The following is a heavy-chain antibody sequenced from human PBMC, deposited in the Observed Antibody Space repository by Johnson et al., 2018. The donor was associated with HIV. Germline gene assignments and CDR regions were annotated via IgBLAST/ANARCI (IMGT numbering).Heavy chain of an antibody. CDR2: ISSNGGST. V-gene: IGHV3-64*01. J-gene: IGHJ3*02. CDR3: ARVGRTRAFDI. CDR1: GLTFSSYA. D-gene: IGHD1-26*01. Sequence: VESGGSLRLSCAASGLTFSSYAMHWVRQAPGKGLEYVSAISSNGGSTYYANSVKGRFTISRDNSKNTLYLQMGSLRAEDMAVYYCARVGRTRAFDIWGQGTMVTVSS.